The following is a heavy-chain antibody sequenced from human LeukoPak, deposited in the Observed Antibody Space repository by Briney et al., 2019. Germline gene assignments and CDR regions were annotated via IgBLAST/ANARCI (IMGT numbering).Heavy chain of an antibody. Sequence: GGSLRLSRAASGFTFDDYAMHWVRQAPGKGLEWVSLISWDGGHNFYADSVKGRFTISRDNRKNSLYLQMNSLRGEDTAFYYCTRSIATADGFDYWGQGTLVTVSS. D-gene: IGHD6-13*01. J-gene: IGHJ4*02. CDR2: ISWDGGHN. CDR3: TRSIATADGFDY. CDR1: GFTFDDYA. V-gene: IGHV3-43D*03.